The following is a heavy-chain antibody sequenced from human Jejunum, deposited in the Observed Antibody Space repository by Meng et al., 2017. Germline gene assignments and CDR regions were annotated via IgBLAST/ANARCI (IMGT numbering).Heavy chain of an antibody. CDR1: GFNFTNYG. D-gene: IGHD3-10*01. J-gene: IGHJ4*02. CDR2: IWHDGSKV. V-gene: IGHV3-33*01. CDR3: LRGRDY. Sequence: QVQLVGSGGGMVQPGKSLRLSCAASGFNFTNYGMHWVRQAPGKGLEWVAEIWHDGSKVFYADSVRGRFTISRDNSHNTVDLQMNSVRVDDTAVYFCLRGRDYWGQGTLVTVSS.